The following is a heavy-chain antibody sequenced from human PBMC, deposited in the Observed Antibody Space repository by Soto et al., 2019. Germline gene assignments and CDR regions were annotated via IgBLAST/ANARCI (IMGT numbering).Heavy chain of an antibody. CDR2: ILPVSAPP. J-gene: IGHJ4*02. CDR3: ATDANYDVSNSF. V-gene: IGHV1-69*13. D-gene: IGHD3-3*01. Sequence: ASVKVSCKASGGTLNNYAINWVRQAPGQGLEWMGGILPVSAPPDYAQKFQGRVSITADHSTSTVYMELSRLKSDDTAVYFCATDANYDVSNSFWGQGTLVTVSS. CDR1: GGTLNNYA.